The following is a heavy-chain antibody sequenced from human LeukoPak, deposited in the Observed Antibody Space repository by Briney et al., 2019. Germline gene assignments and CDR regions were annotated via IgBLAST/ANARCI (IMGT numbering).Heavy chain of an antibody. J-gene: IGHJ4*02. D-gene: IGHD6-19*01. CDR1: GFTVSSNY. CDR3: AKDRGIAVAGSFDY. V-gene: IGHV3-53*01. Sequence: GGSLRLSCAASGFTVSSNYMSWVRQAPGKGLEWVSVIYSGGSTYYADSVKGRFTISRGNSKNTLYLQMNSLRAEDTAVYYCAKDRGIAVAGSFDYWGQGTLVTVSS. CDR2: IYSGGST.